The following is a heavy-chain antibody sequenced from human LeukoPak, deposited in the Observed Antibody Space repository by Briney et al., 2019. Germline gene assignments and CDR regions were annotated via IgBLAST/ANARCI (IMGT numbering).Heavy chain of an antibody. CDR3: ARDGVAQQLVHYFDY. J-gene: IGHJ4*02. Sequence: GGSLRLSCAASGFTFSSYEMNWVRQAPGKGLEWVSYISSSGSTIYYADSVKGRFTISRDNSKNTLYLQMNSLRAEDTAMYYCARDGVAQQLVHYFDYWGQGTLVTVSS. D-gene: IGHD6-13*01. V-gene: IGHV3-48*03. CDR2: ISSSGSTI. CDR1: GFTFSSYE.